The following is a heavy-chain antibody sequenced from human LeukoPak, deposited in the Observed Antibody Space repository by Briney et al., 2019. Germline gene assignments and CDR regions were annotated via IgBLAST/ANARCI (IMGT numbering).Heavy chain of an antibody. Sequence: GAGVKVSFKPCGWTFLSYAISWVGPAPPRGLEWVDGIIPLFGTAHYPQKLQGGVTLTADKSTRTAYLELSSVSSEDTAVYYCVVADDTLTGYPTDPDYYYYYGMDVWGKGTTVTVSS. V-gene: IGHV1-69*06. J-gene: IGHJ6*04. D-gene: IGHD3-9*01. CDR2: IIPLFGTA. CDR1: GWTFLSYA. CDR3: VVADDTLTGYPTDPDYYYYYGMDV.